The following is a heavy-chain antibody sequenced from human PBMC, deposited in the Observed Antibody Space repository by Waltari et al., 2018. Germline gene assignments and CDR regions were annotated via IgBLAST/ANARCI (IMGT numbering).Heavy chain of an antibody. V-gene: IGHV1-69*02. CDR3: ASDQILVGAEEGAFDY. CDR2: IIPILGIA. D-gene: IGHD3-3*01. CDR1: GGTFSSNT. Sequence: QVQLVQSGAEVKKPGSSVKGSCKASGGTFSSNTISWVRQAPRQGLEWMGRIIPILGIANCAQTVQGRVTITADKSTSTAYMELSSLRSEYTSVYYCASDQILVGAEEGAFDYWGQGTLVTVSS. J-gene: IGHJ4*02.